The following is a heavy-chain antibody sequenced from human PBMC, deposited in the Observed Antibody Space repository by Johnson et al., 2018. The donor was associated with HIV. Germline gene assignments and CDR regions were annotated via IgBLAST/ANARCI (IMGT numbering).Heavy chain of an antibody. Sequence: QVQLVESGGGVVQPGRSLRLSCAASGFTFNSYAMHWVRQAPGKGLEWVAVISYDGSNKNYADSVKGRFTISRANSKNTLYLQMNSLRAEDTAVYHCASDLIVGSYYDAFDIWGQGTMVTVSS. D-gene: IGHD1-26*01. CDR2: ISYDGSNK. V-gene: IGHV3-30*04. CDR1: GFTFNSYA. J-gene: IGHJ3*02. CDR3: ASDLIVGSYYDAFDI.